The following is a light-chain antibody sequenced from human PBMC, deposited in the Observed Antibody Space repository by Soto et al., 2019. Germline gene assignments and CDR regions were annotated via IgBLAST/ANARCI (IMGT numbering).Light chain of an antibody. V-gene: IGLV2-18*02. Sequence: QSVLTQPPSVSGSPGQSVTISCTGTSSDVGSYNRVSWYQQPPGTAPKLLTYDVSNRPSGVSDRFSGSKSGNAASLTISGLQAEDEADYYCSSYTSSSTYVFGTGTRSPS. CDR2: DVS. CDR3: SSYTSSSTYV. J-gene: IGLJ1*01. CDR1: SSDVGSYNR.